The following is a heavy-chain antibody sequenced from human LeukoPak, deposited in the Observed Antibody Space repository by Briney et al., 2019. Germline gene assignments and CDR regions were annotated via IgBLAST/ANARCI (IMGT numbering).Heavy chain of an antibody. CDR3: TRTYYYDSSGYYYGRDAFDI. CDR1: GYTFTAYY. J-gene: IGHJ3*02. D-gene: IGHD3-22*01. Sequence: ASVKVSCKASGYTFTAYYIHWVRQAPGQGLEWMGIISPSGGSTSYAQKFQGRVTMTRDTSTSTVYMELSSLRSEDTAVYYCTRTYYYDSSGYYYGRDAFDIWGQGTMVTVSS. CDR2: ISPSGGST. V-gene: IGHV1-46*01.